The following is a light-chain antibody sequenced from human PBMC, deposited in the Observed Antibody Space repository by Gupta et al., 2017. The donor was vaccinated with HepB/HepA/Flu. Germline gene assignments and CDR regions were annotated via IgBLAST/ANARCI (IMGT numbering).Light chain of an antibody. CDR3: SSYTSSSTSYV. CDR1: SSDVGDYNY. Sequence: QSALTQPASVSGSSGQSITIPCTGTSSDVGDYNYVSWYQQHPDKAPKLMIYDVSNRPSGVSNRFSGSKSGNTASLTISGLQAEDEADYYCSSYTSSSTSYVFGTGTKVTVL. V-gene: IGLV2-14*03. CDR2: DVS. J-gene: IGLJ1*01.